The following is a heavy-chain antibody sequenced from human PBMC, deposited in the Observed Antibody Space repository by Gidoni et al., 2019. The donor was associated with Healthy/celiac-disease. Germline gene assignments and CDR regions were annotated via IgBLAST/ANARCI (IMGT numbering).Heavy chain of an antibody. D-gene: IGHD6-13*01. CDR2: IVTAGDT. CDR3: ARGMGIAAAGTEGADAFDI. Sequence: EVQLVESGGGLVQPGGSLRLSCAASGFTFSSYDMHWVRQATGKGLEWVSAIVTAGDTYYPGSVKGRFTISRENAKNSLYLQMNSLRAGDTAVYYCARGMGIAAAGTEGADAFDIWGQGTMVTVSS. J-gene: IGHJ3*02. V-gene: IGHV3-13*01. CDR1: GFTFSSYD.